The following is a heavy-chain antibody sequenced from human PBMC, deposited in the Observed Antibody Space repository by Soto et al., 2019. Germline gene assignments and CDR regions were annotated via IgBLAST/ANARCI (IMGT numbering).Heavy chain of an antibody. CDR3: ARGNDYAHNGVDY. CDR2: ISYDRSNK. J-gene: IGHJ4*02. Sequence: QVQLVESGGGVVQPGRSLRLSCAASGFTFSTYALHWVRQAPGKGLEWVAGISYDRSNKYYADSVKGRFTISRENSKNTLYLLMNSLRVDDTAVYYCARGNDYAHNGVDYCGQGSLGIVSS. V-gene: IGHV3-30-3*01. CDR1: GFTFSTYA. D-gene: IGHD4-17*01.